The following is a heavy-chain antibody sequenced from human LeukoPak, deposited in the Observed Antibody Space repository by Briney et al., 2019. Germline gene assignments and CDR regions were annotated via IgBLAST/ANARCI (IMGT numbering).Heavy chain of an antibody. J-gene: IGHJ3*01. V-gene: IGHV1-46*01. Sequence: ASVKVSCKAFGYTFTSNYMHWVRQAPGQGPEWMGVISPSGGSTTYAQKFQGRVTMTEDTSTDTAYMELSSLRSEDTAVYYCATVNAGSGQAFDFWGQGTLVTVSP. CDR3: ATVNAGSGQAFDF. D-gene: IGHD1-1*01. CDR2: ISPSGGST. CDR1: GYTFTSNY.